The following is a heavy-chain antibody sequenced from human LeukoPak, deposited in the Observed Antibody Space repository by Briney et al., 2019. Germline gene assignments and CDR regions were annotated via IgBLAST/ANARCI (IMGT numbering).Heavy chain of an antibody. Sequence: RGSLRLSCAASGFTFSDFGMHWVRQAPGKGLEWVSAIRSSGATTYYADSMKGRFTISRDNSKNTLYLQMSDLRAEDTAVYYCAKARDDFGVDTIDYWGQGTLVTVSS. CDR3: AKARDDFGVDTIDY. V-gene: IGHV3-23*01. CDR2: IRSSGATT. CDR1: GFTFSDFG. J-gene: IGHJ4*02. D-gene: IGHD3-3*01.